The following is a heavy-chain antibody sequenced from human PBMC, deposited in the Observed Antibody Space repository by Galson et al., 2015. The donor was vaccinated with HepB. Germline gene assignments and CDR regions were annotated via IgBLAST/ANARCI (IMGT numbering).Heavy chain of an antibody. D-gene: IGHD1-26*01. CDR2: ISAYNGNT. J-gene: IGHJ3*02. Sequence: SVKVSCKASGYTFTSYGISWVRQAPGQGLEWMGWISAYNGNTNYAQKLQGRVTMTTDTSTSTAYMELRSLRSDDTAVYYCARDPGSYYEVYAFDIWGQGTMVTVSS. CDR3: ARDPGSYYEVYAFDI. CDR1: GYTFTSYG. V-gene: IGHV1-18*01.